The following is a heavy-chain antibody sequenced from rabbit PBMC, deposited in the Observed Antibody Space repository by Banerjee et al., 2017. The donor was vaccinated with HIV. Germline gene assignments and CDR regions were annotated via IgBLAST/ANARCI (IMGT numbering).Heavy chain of an antibody. V-gene: IGHV1S40*01. J-gene: IGHJ3*01. CDR2: IYDGSSSKS. CDR1: GFTITSSYY. CDR3: ARGDGNSSDL. Sequence: QSLEESGGDLVKPGASLTLTCTASGFTITSSYYMCWVRQAPGKGLEWIACIYDGSSSKSYYASWAKGRFTIAKTSSTTVTLQMTSRTAADTATYFCARGDGNSSDLWGPGTLVTVS. D-gene: IGHD8-1*01.